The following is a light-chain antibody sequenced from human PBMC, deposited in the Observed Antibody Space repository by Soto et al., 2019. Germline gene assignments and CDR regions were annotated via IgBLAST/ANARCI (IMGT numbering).Light chain of an antibody. Sequence: AIRMTPSPSSLSASTGDTVTITCRASQDIGSVLAWYQQKPGTAPKVLISGASNLHGGVPSRFSGSGSRTDFTLTITHLQSEDFATYYCQHYLNYPITFGQGTRLEIK. V-gene: IGKV1-8*01. CDR1: QDIGSV. J-gene: IGKJ5*01. CDR2: GAS. CDR3: QHYLNYPIT.